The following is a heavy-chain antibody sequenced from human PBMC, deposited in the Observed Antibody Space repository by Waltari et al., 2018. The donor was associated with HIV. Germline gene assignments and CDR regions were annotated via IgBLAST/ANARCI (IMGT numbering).Heavy chain of an antibody. V-gene: IGHV1-2*06. J-gene: IGHJ6*02. CDR1: GYSFTGHY. CDR2: FSPSSGGA. Sequence: QVQVVQSGAEVKKPGASVKVSCKDSGYSFTGHYMHWLRQAPGQGREWMGRFSPSSGGADYAQKFQGRVTMTGDTSITTAYMELSRLRYDDTAVYYCARVSGHGMDVWGQGTTVTVSS. CDR3: ARVSGHGMDV.